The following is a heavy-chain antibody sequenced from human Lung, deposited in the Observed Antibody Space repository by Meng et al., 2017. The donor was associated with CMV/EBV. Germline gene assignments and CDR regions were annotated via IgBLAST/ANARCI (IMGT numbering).Heavy chain of an antibody. CDR3: ASLFSPAEGGPFYCSRNGIDV. J-gene: IGHJ6*02. V-gene: IGHV1-18*01. D-gene: IGHD6-13*01. CDR2: ITAHNGYT. CDR1: GYTFTTYG. Sequence: ASXXVSXKASGYTFTTYGISWVRQAPGEGLEWVGWITAHNGYTNYAQNFQDRVTMTTDTSTSTVYMELRSLRSDDTAVYYCASLFSPAEGGPFYCSRNGIDVXGQGXTVTVSS.